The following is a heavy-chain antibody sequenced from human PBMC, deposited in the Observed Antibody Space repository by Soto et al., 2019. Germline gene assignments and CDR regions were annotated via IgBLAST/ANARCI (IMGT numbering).Heavy chain of an antibody. CDR1: GGSISSYY. V-gene: IGHV4-59*01. D-gene: IGHD1-26*01. CDR2: FSYSGST. Sequence: PSEPLSLTCTVSGGSISSYYWSWIRQPPGKGLEWIGYFSYSGSTNYNPSLKRRGTISVDTSKNQFSLRLSSVTAADTAMYYCARDRNPDSGSYCSGFDYWRAGTLVTVSS. CDR3: ARDRNPDSGSYCSGFDY. J-gene: IGHJ4*02.